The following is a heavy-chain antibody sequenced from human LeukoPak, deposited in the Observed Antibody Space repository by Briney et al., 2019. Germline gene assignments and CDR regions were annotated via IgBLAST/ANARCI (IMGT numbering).Heavy chain of an antibody. D-gene: IGHD3-10*01. CDR1: GGSISSYY. V-gene: IGHV4-34*01. CDR2: INHSGST. Sequence: SETLSLTCTVSGGSISSYYWSWIRQPPGKGLEWIGEINHSGSTNYNPSLKSRVTISVDTSKNQFSLKLSSVTAADTAVYYCARRPGRGLLWFGYYFDYWGQGTLVTVSS. CDR3: ARRPGRGLLWFGYYFDY. J-gene: IGHJ4*02.